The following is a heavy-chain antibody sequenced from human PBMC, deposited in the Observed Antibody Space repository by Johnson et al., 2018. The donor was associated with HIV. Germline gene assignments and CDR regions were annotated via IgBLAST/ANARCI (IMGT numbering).Heavy chain of an antibody. CDR2: IKSKTDGGTT. J-gene: IGHJ3*02. D-gene: IGHD2-21*02. Sequence: VQLVESGGGVVQPGGSLRLSCAASGFTFSNAWMSWVRQAPGKGLEWVGRIKSKTDGGTTDYAAPVKGRFTIARDDSKNTLYLQMNSLKTEDTAVYYCTTGRLLAAFDIWGQGTMVTVSS. CDR3: TTGRLLAAFDI. CDR1: GFTFSNAW. V-gene: IGHV3-15*01.